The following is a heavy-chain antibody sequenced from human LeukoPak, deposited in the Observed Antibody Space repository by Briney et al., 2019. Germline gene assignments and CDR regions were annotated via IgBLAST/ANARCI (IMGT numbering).Heavy chain of an antibody. CDR3: AKEIYYDSSAFFDY. D-gene: IGHD3-22*01. J-gene: IGHJ4*02. CDR1: GFTFSSYA. Sequence: GGSLRLSCAASGFTFSSYAMSWVRQAPGKGLEWVAVIGYDGSNKYYADSVKGRFTISRDNSKNTLYLQMNSLRTEDTAVYFCAKEIYYDSSAFFDYWGQGTLVTVSA. V-gene: IGHV3-30*18. CDR2: IGYDGSNK.